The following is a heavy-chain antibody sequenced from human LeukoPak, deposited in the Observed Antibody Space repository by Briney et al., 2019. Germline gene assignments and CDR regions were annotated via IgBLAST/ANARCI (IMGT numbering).Heavy chain of an antibody. CDR3: ARALAADNWFDP. J-gene: IGHJ5*02. D-gene: IGHD6-13*01. CDR2: TSSSSSYI. V-gene: IGHV3-21*01. Sequence: GSLRLSCAASGLTFSSYSMNWVRQAPGKGLEWVSSTSSSSSYIYYADSVKGRFTISRDNAKNSLYLQMNSLRAEDTAVYYCARALAADNWFDPWGQGTLVTVSS. CDR1: GLTFSSYS.